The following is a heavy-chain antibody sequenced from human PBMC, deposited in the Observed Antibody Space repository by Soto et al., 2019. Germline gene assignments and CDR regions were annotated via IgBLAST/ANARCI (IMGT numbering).Heavy chain of an antibody. J-gene: IGHJ5*02. CDR1: GGSISSSSYY. D-gene: IGHD3-3*01. CDR3: VRHSFNTNIGVVQSSLDP. Sequence: SETLSLTCTVSGGSISSSSYYWGWIRQPPGKGLEWIGSIYYSGSTYYILSLRCRVTISVYTSKIYFSLKLSSVTAADTDLYYCVRHSFNTNIGVVQSSLDPWGQGTLVTVSS. CDR2: IYYSGST. V-gene: IGHV4-39*01.